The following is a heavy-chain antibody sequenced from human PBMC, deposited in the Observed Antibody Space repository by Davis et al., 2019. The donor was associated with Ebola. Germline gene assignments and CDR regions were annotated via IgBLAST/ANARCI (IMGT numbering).Heavy chain of an antibody. CDR2: ISAYNGNT. D-gene: IGHD5-18*01. CDR1: GYTFTSSG. Sequence: ASVQVSCMASGYTFTSSGISCVRHAPGLAPEWTGWISAYNGNTNYAQKLQGRVTMTTDTSTSTAYMELRSLRSDDTAVYYCARVDTAMVTGWFDPWGQGTLVTVSS. J-gene: IGHJ5*02. CDR3: ARVDTAMVTGWFDP. V-gene: IGHV1-18*04.